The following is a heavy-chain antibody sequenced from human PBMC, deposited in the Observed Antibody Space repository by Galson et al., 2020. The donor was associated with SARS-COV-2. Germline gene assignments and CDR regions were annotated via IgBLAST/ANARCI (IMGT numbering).Heavy chain of an antibody. CDR3: ASRVAAAGTYDAFDI. CDR2: IYYSGST. J-gene: IGHJ3*02. CDR1: GGSISSYY. Sequence: SETLSLTCTVSGGSISSYYWSWIRQPPGKGLEWIGYIYYSGSTNYNPSLKSRVTISVDTSKNQFSLKLSSVTAADTAVYYCASRVAAAGTYDAFDIWGQGTMVTVSS. V-gene: IGHV4-59*08. D-gene: IGHD6-13*01.